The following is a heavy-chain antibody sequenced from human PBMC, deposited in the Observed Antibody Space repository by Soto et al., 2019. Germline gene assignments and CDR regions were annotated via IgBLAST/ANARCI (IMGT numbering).Heavy chain of an antibody. V-gene: IGHV3-21*02. J-gene: IGHJ4*02. Sequence: EVPLVESGGGLVKPGGSLRLSCAASGFTFSDHSMNWVRQAPGKGLEWVSSISTTGRYIYYADSMAGRFTISRDNAKNSLYLQINSLRGEDTAVYYCAAGTDTAMEQGADYWGQGTLVTVSS. CDR3: AAGTDTAMEQGADY. D-gene: IGHD5-18*01. CDR1: GFTFSDHS. CDR2: ISTTGRYI.